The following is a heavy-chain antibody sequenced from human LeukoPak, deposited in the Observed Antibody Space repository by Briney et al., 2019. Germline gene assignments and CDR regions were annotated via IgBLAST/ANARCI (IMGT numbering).Heavy chain of an antibody. D-gene: IGHD2-21*01. CDR3: ARDRAYCGGDCYSFFDI. CDR2: ISSSSSTI. J-gene: IGHJ3*02. Sequence: GGSLRLSCAASGFTFSSYSMNWVRRAPGKGLEWVSYISSSSSTIYYADSVKGRFTISRDNAKNSLYLQMNSLRAEDTAVYYCARDRAYCGGDCYSFFDIWGQGTMVTVSS. V-gene: IGHV3-48*01. CDR1: GFTFSSYS.